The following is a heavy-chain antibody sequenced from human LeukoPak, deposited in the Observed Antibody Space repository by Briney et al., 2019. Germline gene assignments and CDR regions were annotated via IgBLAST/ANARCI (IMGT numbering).Heavy chain of an antibody. CDR3: AKDMSDSSGLDY. D-gene: IGHD3-22*01. CDR2: ISWNSGSI. J-gene: IGHJ4*02. V-gene: IGHV3-9*01. CDR1: GFTFSSYW. Sequence: PGGSLRLSCAASGFTFSSYWMSWVRQAPGKGLEWVSGISWNSGSIGYADSVKGRFTISRDNAKNSLYLQMNSLRAEDTALYYCAKDMSDSSGLDYWGQGTLVTVSS.